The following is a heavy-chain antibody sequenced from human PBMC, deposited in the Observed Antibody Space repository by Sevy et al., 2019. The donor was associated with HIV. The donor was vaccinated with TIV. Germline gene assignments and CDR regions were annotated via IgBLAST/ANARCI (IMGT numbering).Heavy chain of an antibody. CDR1: GFTFGDYA. J-gene: IGHJ4*02. D-gene: IGHD1-1*01. V-gene: IGHV3-49*04. CDR2: LKHKAYGGTL. Sequence: GGSLRLSCTGSGFTFGDYAMSWVRQAPGKGLEWVAFLKHKAYGGTLDYAASVKGRFSISRDDSKSIAHLQMNDLKTEDTAIYYCERWKGAQSIFDSWGQGALVTVSS. CDR3: ERWKGAQSIFDS.